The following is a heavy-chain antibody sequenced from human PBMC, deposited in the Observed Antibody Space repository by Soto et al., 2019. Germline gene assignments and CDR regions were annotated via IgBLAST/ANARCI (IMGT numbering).Heavy chain of an antibody. CDR2: ISYDGSSK. CDR1: GFTFSNYA. J-gene: IGHJ6*02. V-gene: IGHV3-30-3*01. CDR3: ARVYCSRIICPYYYYYYGMDV. D-gene: IGHD2-2*01. Sequence: GGSLRLSCAASGFTFSNYAMHWVRQAPGKGLAWVTLISYDGSSKYYADSVKGRFTISRDNSKNTLYLQMNSLRVEDTAVYFCARVYCSRIICPYYYYYYGMDVWGRGTTVTVSS.